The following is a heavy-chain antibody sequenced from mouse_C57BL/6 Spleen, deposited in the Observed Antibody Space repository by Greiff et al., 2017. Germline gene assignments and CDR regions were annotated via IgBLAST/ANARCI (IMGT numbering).Heavy chain of an antibody. CDR1: GFTFSDYY. J-gene: IGHJ4*01. D-gene: IGHD1-1*02. CDR2: INYDGSST. V-gene: IGHV5-16*01. Sequence: EVQVVESAGGLVQPGSSMKLSCTASGFTFSDYYMAWVRQVPEKGLEWVANINYDGSSTYYLDSLKSRFIISRDNAKNILYLQMSSLKSEDTATYYCAREGNYAPYYYAMDYWGQGTSVTVSS. CDR3: AREGNYAPYYYAMDY.